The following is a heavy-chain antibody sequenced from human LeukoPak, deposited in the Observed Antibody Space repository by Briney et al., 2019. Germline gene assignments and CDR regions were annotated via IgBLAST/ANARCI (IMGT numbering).Heavy chain of an antibody. Sequence: GGSVTLSCAASGLTGSHNYVCWVRQAPWKGLEWVSAIHTSGDTCYADSVKGRFTISRDTSKNTLYLQINSLRVEDTAVYYCIVFGDSNHWGQGTLVTVSS. V-gene: IGHV3-53*01. J-gene: IGHJ5*02. CDR1: GLTGSHNY. D-gene: IGHD4-17*01. CDR2: IHTSGDT. CDR3: IVFGDSNH.